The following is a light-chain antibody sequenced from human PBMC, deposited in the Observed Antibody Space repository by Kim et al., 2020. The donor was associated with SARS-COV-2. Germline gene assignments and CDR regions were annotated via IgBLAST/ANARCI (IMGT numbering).Light chain of an antibody. CDR2: TTS. Sequence: ASVGDRVTITCRTSQDIKDYLAWYQQRPGKAPKLLIYTTSALHSGVPSRFSGSGSGTRFTLTINGLQPEDVATYYCQKYDSVPPTFGPGTKVDIK. V-gene: IGKV1-27*01. CDR1: QDIKDY. CDR3: QKYDSVPPT. J-gene: IGKJ3*01.